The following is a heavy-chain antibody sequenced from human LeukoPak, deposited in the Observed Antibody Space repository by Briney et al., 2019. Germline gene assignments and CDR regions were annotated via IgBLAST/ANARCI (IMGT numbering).Heavy chain of an antibody. CDR3: ARLPPHYSSTWGFFDN. V-gene: IGHV4-59*08. CDR2: ITDSGRI. J-gene: IGHJ4*02. Sequence: PSETLSLTCTVSGGSISINYWTWIRQTPGNGLEWIAYITDSGRIKCNPSLESRVTISKDMSKNQSSLKLSSMTAADTAVYYCARLPPHYSSTWGFFDNWGQGTLVTVSS. CDR1: GGSISINY. D-gene: IGHD3-16*01.